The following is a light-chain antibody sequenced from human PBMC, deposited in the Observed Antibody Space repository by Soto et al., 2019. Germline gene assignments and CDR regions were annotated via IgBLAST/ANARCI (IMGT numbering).Light chain of an antibody. CDR2: EAS. CDR3: QKYNRTPRT. Sequence: GARVTITCRASQDISDHLAWYQHKPGKVPKLLIYEASTLQSGVTSRFSGGGSGTDFTLTISSLQPEDVATYYCQKYNRTPRTFGQGTKVELK. J-gene: IGKJ1*01. CDR1: QDISDH. V-gene: IGKV1-27*01.